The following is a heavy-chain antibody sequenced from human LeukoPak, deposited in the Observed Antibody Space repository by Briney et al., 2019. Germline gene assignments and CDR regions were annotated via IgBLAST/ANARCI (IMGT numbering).Heavy chain of an antibody. CDR1: GFTFSSYS. CDR3: ARGPQFSGPGWFDP. Sequence: GGSLRLSCAASGFTFSSYSMNWVRQAPGKGLECVSSITFSSSYIYYADSVKGRFTISRDNTKDSLYLQMNSLRAEDTAIYYCARGPQFSGPGWFDPWGQGTLVTVSS. J-gene: IGHJ5*02. CDR2: ITFSSSYI. D-gene: IGHD3-10*01. V-gene: IGHV3-21*01.